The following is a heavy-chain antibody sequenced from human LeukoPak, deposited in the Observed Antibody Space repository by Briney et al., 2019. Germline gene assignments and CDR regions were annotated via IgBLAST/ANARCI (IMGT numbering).Heavy chain of an antibody. CDR1: GFTFTTYW. J-gene: IGHJ3*02. CDR2: IKQDGTEK. CDR3: ARVESWEHSGSSQDAFDI. Sequence: GGSLRLSCAASGFTFTTYWMSWVRQAPGKGLEWVANIKQDGTEKYYVDSVKGRFTISRDNAKNSLYLQMNSLRVEDTAVYYCARVESWEHSGSSQDAFDIWGQGTMVTVSS. V-gene: IGHV3-7*01. D-gene: IGHD1-26*01.